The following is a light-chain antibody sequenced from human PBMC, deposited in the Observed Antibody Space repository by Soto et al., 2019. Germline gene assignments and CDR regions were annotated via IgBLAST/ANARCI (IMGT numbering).Light chain of an antibody. V-gene: IGKV3-15*01. CDR1: ESISGK. Sequence: DIVMTQSPATLSLSPGERATLSCRASESISGKLAWYQHRPGQAPRLLIYDASIRATGIPARFSGSVSGTVVTLNSSSLQSEDFARYYCQHYNSWPPWTFGQGSKVE. J-gene: IGKJ1*01. CDR3: QHYNSWPPWT. CDR2: DAS.